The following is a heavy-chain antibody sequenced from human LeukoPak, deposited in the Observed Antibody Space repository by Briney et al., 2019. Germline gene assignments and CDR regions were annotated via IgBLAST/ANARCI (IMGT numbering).Heavy chain of an antibody. Sequence: GGSLRLSCAASGFTFSTYSMNWVRQAPGKGLEWVSAISGSGGSTYYADSVKGRFTISRDNSKNTLYLQMNSLRAEDTAVYYCARDITMVRGGPDWFDPWGQGTLVTVSS. CDR2: ISGSGGST. CDR1: GFTFSTYS. CDR3: ARDITMVRGGPDWFDP. V-gene: IGHV3-23*01. J-gene: IGHJ5*02. D-gene: IGHD3-10*01.